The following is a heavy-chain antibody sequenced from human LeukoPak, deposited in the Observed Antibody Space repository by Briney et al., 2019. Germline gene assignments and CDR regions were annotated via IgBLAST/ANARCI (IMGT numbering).Heavy chain of an antibody. J-gene: IGHJ4*02. CDR1: GYTFTSYG. V-gene: IGHV1-18*01. Sequence: ASVKVSCKASGYTFTSYGISWVRQAPGQGLEWMGWISAYNGNTNYAQKLQGRVTMTRDTSISTAYMELSRLRSDDTAVYYCARGAPEDYDYVWGSYRYVDYWGQGTLVTVSS. CDR3: ARGAPEDYDYVWGSYRYVDY. CDR2: ISAYNGNT. D-gene: IGHD3-16*02.